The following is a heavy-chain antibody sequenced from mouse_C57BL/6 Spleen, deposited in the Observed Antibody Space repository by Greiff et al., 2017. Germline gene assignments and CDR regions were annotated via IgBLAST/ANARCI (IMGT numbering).Heavy chain of an antibody. V-gene: IGHV5-16*01. CDR2: INYDRSSA. J-gene: IGHJ4*01. Sequence: EVHLVESEGGLVQPGSSMKLSCTASGFTFSDYYMAWVRQVPEKGLEWVANINYDRSSAYYLDSLKSRFIISRDNAKNILYLQMSSLKSEDTATYYYARDSYYRGYYAMDYWGQGTSVTVSS. CDR3: ARDSYYRGYYAMDY. CDR1: GFTFSDYY. D-gene: IGHD2-12*01.